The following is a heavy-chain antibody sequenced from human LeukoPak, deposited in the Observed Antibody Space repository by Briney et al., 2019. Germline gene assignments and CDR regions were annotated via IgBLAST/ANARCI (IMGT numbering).Heavy chain of an antibody. CDR1: GFTFNSYA. Sequence: SGWSLRLSCSASGFTFNSYAMHWVRQAPGKGLEYVSAISSNGGTTYYADSVKGRFTISRDNSKNTLYLQMSSLRRETTAVYYCVKGAESFCDSRSDYWGQGTLVTVSS. CDR2: ISSNGGTT. D-gene: IGHD3-22*01. CDR3: VKGAESFCDSRSDY. J-gene: IGHJ4*02. V-gene: IGHV3-64D*06.